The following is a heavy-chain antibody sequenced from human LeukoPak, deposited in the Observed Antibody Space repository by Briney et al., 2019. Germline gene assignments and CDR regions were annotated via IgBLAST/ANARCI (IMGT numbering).Heavy chain of an antibody. D-gene: IGHD3-9*01. CDR2: IIPILGIA. Sequence: GASVKVSCKASGGTFSSYAISWVRQAPGQGLEWMGRIIPILGIANYAQKFQGRVTITADKSTSTAYMELSSLRSEDTAVYYCARTYYDILTGFQFYYFDYWGQGTLVTVSS. J-gene: IGHJ4*02. CDR3: ARTYYDILTGFQFYYFDY. CDR1: GGTFSSYA. V-gene: IGHV1-69*04.